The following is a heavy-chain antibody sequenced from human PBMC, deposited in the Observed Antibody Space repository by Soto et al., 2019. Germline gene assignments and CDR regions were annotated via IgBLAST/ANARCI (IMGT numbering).Heavy chain of an antibody. J-gene: IGHJ4*02. CDR3: ARSGYSSSYDFDY. D-gene: IGHD6-6*01. CDR2: IIPILGIA. V-gene: IGHV1-69*02. Sequence: SVKVSCKASGGTFSSYTISWVRQAPGQGLEWMGRIIPILGIANYAQKFQGRVTITADKSTSTAYMELSSLRSEDTAVYYCARSGYSSSYDFDYWGQGTLVTVSS. CDR1: GGTFSSYT.